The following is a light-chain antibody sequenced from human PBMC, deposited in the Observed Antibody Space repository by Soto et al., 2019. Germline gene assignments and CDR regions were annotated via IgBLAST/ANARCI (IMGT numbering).Light chain of an antibody. Sequence: EIVLTQSPGTLSLSPGERATLSCRASQSVSKTYLAWYQQKPGQAPRLLMFGVSTRATAIPDRFSGSGSGTDFTLTISSLEPGDSAVYSCQQYGTLPWTFGQGTKVEIK. CDR2: GVS. CDR3: QQYGTLPWT. V-gene: IGKV3-20*01. J-gene: IGKJ1*01. CDR1: QSVSKTY.